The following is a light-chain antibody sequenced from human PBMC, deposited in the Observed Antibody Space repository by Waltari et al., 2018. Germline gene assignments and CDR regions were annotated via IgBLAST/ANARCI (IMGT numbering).Light chain of an antibody. CDR1: QGISSY. J-gene: IGKJ2*01. Sequence: AIRITQSPSSLSASTGDRVTITCRASQGISSYLAWYQHKPGKAPKLLIYAASTLQSGVPSRFSGSGSGTDFTLTISCLQSEDFATYYCQQYYSYPPMYTFGQGTKLEIK. CDR2: AAS. CDR3: QQYYSYPPMYT. V-gene: IGKV1-8*01.